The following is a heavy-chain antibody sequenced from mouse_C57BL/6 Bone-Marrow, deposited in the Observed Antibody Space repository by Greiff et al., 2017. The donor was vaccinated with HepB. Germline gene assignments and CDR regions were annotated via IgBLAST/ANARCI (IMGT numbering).Heavy chain of an antibody. CDR3: ARCEKLDYYAMDY. CDR2: IYPGDGDT. D-gene: IGHD4-1*01. J-gene: IGHJ4*01. Sequence: QVQLKESGAELVKPGASVKISCKASGYAFSSYWMNWVKQRPGKGLEWIGQIYPGDGDTNYNGKFKGKATLTADKSSSTAYMQLSSLTSEDSAVYFCARCEKLDYYAMDYWGQGTSVTVSS. V-gene: IGHV1-80*01. CDR1: GYAFSSYW.